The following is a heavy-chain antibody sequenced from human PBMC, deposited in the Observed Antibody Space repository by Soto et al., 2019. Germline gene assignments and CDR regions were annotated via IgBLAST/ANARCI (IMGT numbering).Heavy chain of an antibody. V-gene: IGHV4-39*01. CDR1: GGSISSRTYY. Sequence: SETLSLTCTVSGGSISSRTYYRGWIRQPPGKGLEWIGSIYYSGSTYCNPSLRSRVTISVDTSKNQFSLRLTSVTAADTAVYYCARRGGDYGDYADYWGQGTLVTVSS. CDR3: ARRGGDYGDYADY. CDR2: IYYSGST. D-gene: IGHD4-17*01. J-gene: IGHJ4*02.